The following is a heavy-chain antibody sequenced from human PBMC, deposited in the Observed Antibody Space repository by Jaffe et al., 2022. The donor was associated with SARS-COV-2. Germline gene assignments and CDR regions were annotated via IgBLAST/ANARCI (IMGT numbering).Heavy chain of an antibody. D-gene: IGHD3-10*01. CDR3: ARGYTELLWFGELFLEYYYMDV. CDR1: GYTFTSYD. V-gene: IGHV1-8*01. J-gene: IGHJ6*03. CDR2: MNPNSGNT. Sequence: QVQLVQSGAEVKKPGASVKVSCKASGYTFTSYDINWVRQATGQGLEWMGWMNPNSGNTGYAQKFQGRVTMTRNTSISTAYMELSSLRSEDTAVYYCARGYTELLWFGELFLEYYYMDVWGKGTTVTVSS.